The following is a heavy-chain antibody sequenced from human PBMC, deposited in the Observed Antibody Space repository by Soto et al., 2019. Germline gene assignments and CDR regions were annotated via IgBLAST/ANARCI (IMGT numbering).Heavy chain of an antibody. V-gene: IGHV1-69*13. J-gene: IGHJ6*02. Sequence: SVKVSCKASGGTFSSYAISWVRQAPGQGLEWMGGIIPIFGTANYAQKFQGRVTITADESTSTAYMGLSSLRSEDTAVYYCARDSSSWYVLQFDDYYYYGMDVCGQGTTVT. CDR1: GGTFSSYA. CDR3: ARDSSSWYVLQFDDYYYYGMDV. CDR2: IIPIFGTA. D-gene: IGHD6-13*01.